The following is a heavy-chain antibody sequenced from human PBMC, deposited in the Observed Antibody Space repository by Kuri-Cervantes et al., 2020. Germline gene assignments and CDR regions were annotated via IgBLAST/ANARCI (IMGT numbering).Heavy chain of an antibody. CDR2: INAGNGNT. CDR1: GYTFTTYG. J-gene: IGHJ4*02. D-gene: IGHD3-22*01. V-gene: IGHV1-3*01. CDR3: AKADTSGFYSLDY. Sequence: ASVKVSCKASGYTFTTYGFSWVRQAPGQRLEWMGWINAGNGNTKYSQRFQGRVTITRDTSASTAYMELSSLRSEDTAVYYCAKADTSGFYSLDYWGQGTLVTVSS.